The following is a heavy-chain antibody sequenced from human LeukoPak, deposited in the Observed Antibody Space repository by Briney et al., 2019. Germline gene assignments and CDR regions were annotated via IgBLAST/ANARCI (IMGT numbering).Heavy chain of an antibody. D-gene: IGHD4-23*01. Sequence: SETLSLTCTVSGGSISSSSYYWGWIRQPPGKGLEWIGSIYYSGSTYYNPSLKSRVTISVDTSKNQFSLKLSSVTAADTAVYYCASPHHYGGKVARYDYWGQGTLVTVSS. CDR1: GGSISSSSYY. J-gene: IGHJ4*02. V-gene: IGHV4-39*01. CDR3: ASPHHYGGKVARYDY. CDR2: IYYSGST.